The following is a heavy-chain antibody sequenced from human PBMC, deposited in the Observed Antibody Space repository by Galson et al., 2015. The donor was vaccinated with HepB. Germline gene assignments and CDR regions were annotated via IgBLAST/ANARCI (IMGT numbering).Heavy chain of an antibody. V-gene: IGHV3-30*09. CDR3: AAVGGVTFRPLDH. CDR2: ISPDGNKT. D-gene: IGHD3-16*01. J-gene: IGHJ4*02. Sequence: SLRLSCAASGFTFNKYVIHWVRQAPGKGLEWVALISPDGNKTVYADSVRGRLALSRDNSKNTVHLHMNTLRIEDTALFYCAAVGGVTFRPLDHWGQGTLVMVAS. CDR1: GFTFNKYV.